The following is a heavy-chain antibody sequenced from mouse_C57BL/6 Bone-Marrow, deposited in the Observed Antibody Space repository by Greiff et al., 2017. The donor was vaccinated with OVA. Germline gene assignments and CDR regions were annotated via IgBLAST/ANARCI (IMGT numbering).Heavy chain of an antibody. J-gene: IGHJ3*01. CDR2: INPNNGGT. D-gene: IGHD1-1*01. Sequence: VQLQQSGPELVKPGASVKIPCKASGYTFTDYNMDWVKQSHGKSLEWIGDINPNNGGTIYNQKFKGKATLTVDKSSSTAYMELRSLTSEDTAVYYCARRPYYGFAYWGQGTLVTVSA. CDR1: GYTFTDYN. V-gene: IGHV1-18*01. CDR3: ARRPYYGFAY.